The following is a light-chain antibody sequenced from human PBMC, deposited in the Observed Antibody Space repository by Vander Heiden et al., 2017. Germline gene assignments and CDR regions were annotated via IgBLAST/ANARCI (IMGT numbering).Light chain of an antibody. CDR3: QQEDSSPYT. CDR2: WAS. Sequence: DIVMTQSPDSLAVSLGERATINCKSSQSVLSSSDNKNYLAWYQQKGGQPPNLLIYWASTRESGVPDRFSGSGSGTDFTLTISSLQAEDVAVYYCQQEDSSPYTFGQGTKLDIK. J-gene: IGKJ2*01. V-gene: IGKV4-1*01. CDR1: QSVLSSSDNKNY.